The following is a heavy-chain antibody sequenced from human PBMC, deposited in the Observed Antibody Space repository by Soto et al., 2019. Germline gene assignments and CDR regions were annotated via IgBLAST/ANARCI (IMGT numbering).Heavy chain of an antibody. D-gene: IGHD3-10*01. V-gene: IGHV4-34*01. CDR1: GGSFSDYY. J-gene: IGHJ6*02. CDR3: ARASYRGDYDYGMDV. CDR2: INHSGST. Sequence: PSETLSLTCAVYGGSFSDYYWSWIRQPPGKGLEWIGEINHSGSTNYNASLKSRVTISVDTSKKQFSLKLRSVSAADTAVYFCARASYRGDYDYGMDVWGQGTTVTVSS.